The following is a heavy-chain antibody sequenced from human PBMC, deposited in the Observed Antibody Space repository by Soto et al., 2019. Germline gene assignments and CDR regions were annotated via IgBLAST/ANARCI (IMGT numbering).Heavy chain of an antibody. J-gene: IGHJ2*01. CDR2: IWYDGSHE. CDR3: ARDRYSYDSRAYQGVDWYFDL. Sequence: QVQLVESGGGVVQPGRSLRLSCAASGFIFSNYGMHWVRQAPGKGLEWVAVIWYDGSHESYADSVKGRFTISRDNSKNTLFLQMNSLRAEETAVYYCARDRYSYDSRAYQGVDWYFDLWGRGTLVTVSS. CDR1: GFIFSNYG. D-gene: IGHD3-22*01. V-gene: IGHV3-33*01.